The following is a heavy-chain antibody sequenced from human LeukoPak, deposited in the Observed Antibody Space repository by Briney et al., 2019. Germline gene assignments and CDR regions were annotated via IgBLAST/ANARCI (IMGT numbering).Heavy chain of an antibody. D-gene: IGHD3-10*01. CDR1: GGSISSYY. CDR2: IYTSGST. V-gene: IGHV4-4*07. CDR3: ARDKTGAGGSGSYWGNWFDP. J-gene: IGHJ5*02. Sequence: PSETLSLTCTVSGGSISSYYWSWIRQPAGKGLEWIGRIYTSGSTNYNPSLKSRVTMSVDTSKNQFSLKLSSVTAADTAVYYCARDKTGAGGSGSYWGNWFDPWGRGTLVTVSS.